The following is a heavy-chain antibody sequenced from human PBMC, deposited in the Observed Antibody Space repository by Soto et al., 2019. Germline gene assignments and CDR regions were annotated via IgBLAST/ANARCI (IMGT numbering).Heavy chain of an antibody. CDR1: GGTFSSYA. CDR3: ARAGDRIAASWDYSYGMDV. J-gene: IGHJ6*02. V-gene: IGHV1-69*06. D-gene: IGHD6-13*01. Sequence: QVQLVQSGAEVKKPGSSVKVSCKASGGTFSSYAISWVRQAXGQGXXXMGGIIPIFGTANHAQKFQGRVTITADKSTSTANMEQSSLRSEDTAVYYRARAGDRIAASWDYSYGMDVWGQGTTVTVSS. CDR2: IIPIFGTA.